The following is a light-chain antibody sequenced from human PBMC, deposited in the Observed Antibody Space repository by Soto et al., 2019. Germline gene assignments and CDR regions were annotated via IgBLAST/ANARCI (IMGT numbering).Light chain of an antibody. J-gene: IGLJ2*01. Sequence: QSALTQPPSASGSPGQSVTISCTGTSSDVGGYNYVSWYQQHPGKAPKVMIYEVSKRPSGVPDRFSGSKSGNTASLTVSGLQAEGEADYYFSSFAGSNERVFGGGTKLTVL. CDR2: EVS. CDR3: SSFAGSNERV. CDR1: SSDVGGYNY. V-gene: IGLV2-8*01.